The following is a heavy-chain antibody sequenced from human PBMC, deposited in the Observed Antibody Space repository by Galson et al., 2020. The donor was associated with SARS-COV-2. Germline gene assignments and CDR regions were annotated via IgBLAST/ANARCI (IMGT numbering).Heavy chain of an antibody. V-gene: IGHV1-18*01. D-gene: IGHD3-3*01. CDR3: ARDRITIFGPFKGGMDV. Sequence: GESLKISCKSSGYSFTSFGISWVRQAPGQGLQWMGWISPYDGDKKYAQKFQGRVTMTTDRSTSTVYLEVKSLRSDDTAVYYCARDRITIFGPFKGGMDVWGQGTTVTVSS. J-gene: IGHJ6*02. CDR2: ISPYDGDK. CDR1: GYSFTSFG.